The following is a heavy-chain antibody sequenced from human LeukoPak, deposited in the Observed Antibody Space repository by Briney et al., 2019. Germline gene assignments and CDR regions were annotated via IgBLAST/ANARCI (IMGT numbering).Heavy chain of an antibody. CDR1: VFTFSSYS. V-gene: IGHV3-21*01. D-gene: IGHD2-15*01. J-gene: IGHJ4*02. Sequence: GGSLRLSCAASVFTFSSYSMNWARQAPGKGLEGVSSISSSSSYIYYADSVKGRFTTTTDNAKNSLFLQMSTLRAEDTAVYYCGRDFEDPDSYCGQGTLATVSS. CDR3: GRDFEDPDSY. CDR2: ISSSSSYI.